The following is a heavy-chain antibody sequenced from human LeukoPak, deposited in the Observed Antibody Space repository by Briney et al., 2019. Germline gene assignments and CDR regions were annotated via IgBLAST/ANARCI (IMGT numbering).Heavy chain of an antibody. V-gene: IGHV3-7*04. CDR2: IKQDGREK. D-gene: IGHD3-9*01. Sequence: GGSLRLSCADSGFTVSSNYMRWVRQAPGRGLEWVANIKQDGREKYYVDSVKGRFTISRDNAENSLYLQLNSLRAEDTAVYYCAREPTNDNILTGYLNEAFDIWGQGTMVTVSS. CDR1: GFTVSSNY. CDR3: AREPTNDNILTGYLNEAFDI. J-gene: IGHJ3*02.